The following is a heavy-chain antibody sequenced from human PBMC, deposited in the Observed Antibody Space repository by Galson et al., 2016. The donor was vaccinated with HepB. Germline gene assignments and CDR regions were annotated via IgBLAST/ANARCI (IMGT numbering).Heavy chain of an antibody. CDR1: GFTFSSYG. J-gene: IGHJ4*02. CDR3: ARRGSRAGDTWITMIRGDQIYYIDY. D-gene: IGHD3-10*01. CDR2: ISGSGGST. V-gene: IGHV3-23*01. Sequence: SLRLSCAASGFTFSSYGMSWVRQAPGKGLEWVSSISGSGGSTYYADSVKGRFTISRDNSKNTLYLQMNSLRAEDTAVYYCARRGSRAGDTWITMIRGDQIYYIDYWGQGTLFTVSS.